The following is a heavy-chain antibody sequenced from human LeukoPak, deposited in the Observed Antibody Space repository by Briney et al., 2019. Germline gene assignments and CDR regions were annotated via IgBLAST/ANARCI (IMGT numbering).Heavy chain of an antibody. J-gene: IGHJ6*03. CDR1: GGTFSSYA. CDR2: IIPIFGTA. CDR3: ARVGIDSATNLKYYYYYMDV. D-gene: IGHD2-21*01. V-gene: IGHV1-69*13. Sequence: GASVKVSCKASGGTFSSYAISWVRQAPGQGLEWMGGIIPIFGTANYAQKFQGRVTITADESMSTAYMELSSLRSEDTAVYYCARVGIDSATNLKYYYYYMDVWGKGTTVTISS.